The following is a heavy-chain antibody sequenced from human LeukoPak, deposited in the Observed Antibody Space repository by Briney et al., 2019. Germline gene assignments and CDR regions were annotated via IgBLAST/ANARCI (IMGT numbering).Heavy chain of an antibody. J-gene: IGHJ4*02. CDR1: GFTFSSYW. D-gene: IGHD3-3*01. Sequence: GGSLRLSCAASGFTFSSYWMHWVRQAPGKGLEWVAVISYDGSNKYYADSVKGRFTISRDNSKNTLYLQMNSLRAEDTAVYYCARTNYDFWSGYYATCLNYWGQGTLVTVSS. CDR2: ISYDGSNK. CDR3: ARTNYDFWSGYYATCLNY. V-gene: IGHV3-30*03.